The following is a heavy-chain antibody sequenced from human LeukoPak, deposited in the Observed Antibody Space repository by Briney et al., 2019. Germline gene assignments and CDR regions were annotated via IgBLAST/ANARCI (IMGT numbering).Heavy chain of an antibody. Sequence: ETLSLTCTVSGGSISSSSYYWGWIRQPPGKGLEWIGSIYYSGSTYYNPSLKSRVTISVDTSKNQFSLKLSSVTAADTAVYYCARIVVVIPYYYYYMDVWGKGTTVTVSS. CDR2: IYYSGST. V-gene: IGHV4-39*07. CDR3: ARIVVVIPYYYYYMDV. D-gene: IGHD3-22*01. CDR1: GGSISSSSYY. J-gene: IGHJ6*03.